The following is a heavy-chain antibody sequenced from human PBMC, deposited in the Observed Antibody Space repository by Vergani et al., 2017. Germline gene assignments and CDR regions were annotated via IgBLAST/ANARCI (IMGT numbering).Heavy chain of an antibody. CDR1: GGSISSYY. CDR2: IYYSGST. V-gene: IGHV4-59*08. J-gene: IGHJ3*02. Sequence: QVQLQESGPGLVKPSETLSLTCTVSGGSISSYYWSWIRQPPGKGLEWIGYIYYSGSTNYNPSLKSRVTISVDTSKNQFSLKLSSVTAADTAVYYCARHWKLLRKQDAFDIWGQGTMVTVSS. D-gene: IGHD2-15*01. CDR3: ARHWKLLRKQDAFDI.